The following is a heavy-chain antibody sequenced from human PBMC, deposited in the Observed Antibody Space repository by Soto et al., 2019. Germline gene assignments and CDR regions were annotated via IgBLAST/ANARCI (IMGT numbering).Heavy chain of an antibody. CDR1: GFTFSSYW. CDR3: ARVYDSSGYPFDY. D-gene: IGHD3-22*01. V-gene: IGHV3-7*01. CDR2: IKQDGSEK. Sequence: GGSLRLSCAASGFTFSSYWMSWVRQAPGKGLEWVANIKQDGSEKYYVDSVKGRFTISRDNAKNSLYLQMNSLRAEDTAVYYCARVYDSSGYPFDYWGQGTLVTVSS. J-gene: IGHJ4*02.